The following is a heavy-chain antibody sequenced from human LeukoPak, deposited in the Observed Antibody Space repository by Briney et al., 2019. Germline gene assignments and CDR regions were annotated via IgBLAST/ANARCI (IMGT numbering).Heavy chain of an antibody. CDR3: ARFSSSSGGFDY. J-gene: IGHJ4*02. V-gene: IGHV3-11*04. CDR2: ISSSGSTI. CDR1: GFTFSDYY. D-gene: IGHD6-6*01. Sequence: GGSLRLSCAASGFTFSDYYMSWIRQAPGNGLEWVSYISSSGSTIYYADSVKGRFTISRDNAKNSLHLQMNSLRADDTAVYYCARFSSSSGGFDYWGQGTLVTVSS.